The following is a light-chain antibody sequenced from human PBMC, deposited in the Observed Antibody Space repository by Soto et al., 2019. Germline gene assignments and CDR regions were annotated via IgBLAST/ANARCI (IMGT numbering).Light chain of an antibody. CDR2: DAS. CDR3: QQRNNWPIT. CDR1: QGVSRGY. Sequence: DIVLTQSPATLSVSPGEIATLSFSASQGVSRGYLAWYHQKPGQAPRLLISDASDRATGIPARFSGSGSGTDFTLTISSLEPEDFAVYFCQQRNNWPITFGQGTRLEIK. J-gene: IGKJ5*01. V-gene: IGKV3-11*01.